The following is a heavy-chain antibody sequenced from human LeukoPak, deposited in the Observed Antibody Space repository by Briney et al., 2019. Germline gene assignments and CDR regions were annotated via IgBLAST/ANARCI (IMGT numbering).Heavy chain of an antibody. J-gene: IGHJ4*02. CDR2: ISYDGSNK. CDR3: ARDLSYGGNPFDY. CDR1: GFTFSSYA. D-gene: IGHD4-23*01. V-gene: IGHV3-30-3*01. Sequence: PGGSLGLSCAASGFTFSSYAMHWVRQAPGKGLEWVAVISYDGSNKYYADSVKGRFTISRDNSKNTLYLQMNSLRAEDTAVYYCARDLSYGGNPFDYWGQGTLVTVSS.